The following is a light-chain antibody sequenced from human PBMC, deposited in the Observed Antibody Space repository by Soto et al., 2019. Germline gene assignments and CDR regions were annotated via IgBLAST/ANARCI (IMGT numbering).Light chain of an antibody. J-gene: IGLJ1*01. Sequence: QSMLSQPPSVSGAPGQRFTISCTGSSSNIGAGYDAHWFQQVPGTAPKLLIYGSTNRPSGVPDRFSGSKSGTSASLAITGLQAEDDADYYCQSYDSSLGGNYVFGTGTKVTVL. CDR3: QSYDSSLGGNYV. CDR2: GST. CDR1: SSNIGAGYD. V-gene: IGLV1-40*01.